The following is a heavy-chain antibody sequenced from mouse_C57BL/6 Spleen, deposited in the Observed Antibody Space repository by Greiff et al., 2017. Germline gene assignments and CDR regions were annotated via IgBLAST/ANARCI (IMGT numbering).Heavy chain of an antibody. CDR3: ARIPYSNYYFDY. CDR2: IYPRSGNT. V-gene: IGHV1-81*01. D-gene: IGHD2-5*01. CDR1: GYTFTSYG. Sequence: QVQLQQSGAELARPGASVKLSCKASGYTFTSYGISWVKQRTGQGLEWIGEIYPRSGNTYYNEKFKGKATLTADKSSSTAYMELRSLTSEDSAVYFCARIPYSNYYFDYWGQGTTLTVSS. J-gene: IGHJ2*01.